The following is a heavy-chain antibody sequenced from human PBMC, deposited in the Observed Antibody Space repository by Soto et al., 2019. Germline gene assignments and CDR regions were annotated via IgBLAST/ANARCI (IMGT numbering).Heavy chain of an antibody. J-gene: IGHJ1*01. V-gene: IGHV3-33*01. Sequence: QVQLVESGGGVVQPGRSLRLSCAASGFTFSSYGMHWVRQAPGKGLEWVAVIWYDGSNKYYADSVKGRFTISRDNSKNTLYLQMNSLRAEDTAVYYCARDITASRLTNPRGYFQHWGQGTLVTVSS. CDR2: IWYDGSNK. D-gene: IGHD1-20*01. CDR3: ARDITASRLTNPRGYFQH. CDR1: GFTFSSYG.